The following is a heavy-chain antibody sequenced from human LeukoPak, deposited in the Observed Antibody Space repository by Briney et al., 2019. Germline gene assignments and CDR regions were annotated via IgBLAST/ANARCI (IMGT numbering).Heavy chain of an antibody. CDR1: GGSISSGGYF. Sequence: PSQTLSLTCAVSGGSISSGGYFWSWIRQPPGKGLEWIGYIYHSGSTYYNPSLKSRVTISVDRSKNEFSLKLRSVTAADTAVYYCARRVAYSGYDYYYYYGMDVWGQGTTVTVSS. CDR2: IYHSGST. J-gene: IGHJ6*02. V-gene: IGHV4-30-2*02. D-gene: IGHD5-12*01. CDR3: ARRVAYSGYDYYYYYGMDV.